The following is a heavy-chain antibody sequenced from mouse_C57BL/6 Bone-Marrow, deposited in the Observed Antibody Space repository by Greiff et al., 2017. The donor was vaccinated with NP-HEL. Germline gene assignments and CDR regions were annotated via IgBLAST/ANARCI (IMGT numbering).Heavy chain of an antibody. V-gene: IGHV1-80*01. CDR3: ARDYGSSYWYFDV. Sequence: VQLQESGAELVKPGASVKISCKASGYAFSSYWMNWVKQRPGKGLEWIGQISPGDGDTNYNGKFKGKATLTADKSSSTAYMQRSSLTSEDSAVYFCARDYGSSYWYFDVWGTGTTVTVSS. CDR2: ISPGDGDT. CDR1: GYAFSSYW. D-gene: IGHD1-1*01. J-gene: IGHJ1*03.